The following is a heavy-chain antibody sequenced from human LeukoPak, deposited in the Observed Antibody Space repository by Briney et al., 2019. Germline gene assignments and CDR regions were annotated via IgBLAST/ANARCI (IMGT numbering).Heavy chain of an antibody. CDR2: IYYSGST. CDR1: GGSFSGYY. D-gene: IGHD6-19*01. CDR3: ARGRAVAGTVNYYYGMDV. Sequence: PSETLSLTCAVYGGSFSGYYWSWIRQPPGKGLEWIGSIYYSGSTYYNPSLKSRVTISVDTSKNQFSLKLSSVTAADTAAYYCARGRAVAGTVNYYYGMDVWGQGTTVTVSS. J-gene: IGHJ6*02. V-gene: IGHV4-34*01.